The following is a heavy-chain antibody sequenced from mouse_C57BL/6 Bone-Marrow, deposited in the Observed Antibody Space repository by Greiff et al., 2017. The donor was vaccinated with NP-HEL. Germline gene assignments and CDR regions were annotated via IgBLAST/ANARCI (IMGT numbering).Heavy chain of an antibody. CDR3: ASDGYYWYFDV. J-gene: IGHJ1*03. D-gene: IGHD2-3*01. Sequence: QVHVKQPGAELVKPGASVKLSCKASGYTFTSYWMHWVKQRPGQGLEWIGMIHPNSGSTNYNEKFKSKATLTVDKSSSTAYMQLSSLTSEDSAVYYCASDGYYWYFDVWGTGTTVTVSS. CDR1: GYTFTSYW. V-gene: IGHV1-64*01. CDR2: IHPNSGST.